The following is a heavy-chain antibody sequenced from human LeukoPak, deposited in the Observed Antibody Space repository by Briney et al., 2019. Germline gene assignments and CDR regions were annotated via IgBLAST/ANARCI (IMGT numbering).Heavy chain of an antibody. J-gene: IGHJ4*02. Sequence: GGSLRLSCAASGFTFSRFWMSWVRQAPGKGLEWVANINQAGSEKYYVDSAKGRFTISRDNAKNSLYLLMNSLRAEDTAVYYCASASPAADYWGQGTLDTVSS. CDR3: ASASPAADY. D-gene: IGHD2-2*01. CDR1: GFTFSRFW. CDR2: INQAGSEK. V-gene: IGHV3-7*01.